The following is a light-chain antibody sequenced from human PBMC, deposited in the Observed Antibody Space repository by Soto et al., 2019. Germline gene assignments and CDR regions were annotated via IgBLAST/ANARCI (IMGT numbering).Light chain of an antibody. CDR3: CSYAGSLTYV. V-gene: IGLV2-23*02. CDR2: EVS. CDR1: SSDVGSYTL. Sequence: LTQPASVSGSPGQSITISCTGTSSDVGSYTLVSWYQQHPGKAPKFIIFEVSQRPSGVSNRFSGSKSGNTASLTISGLQAEDEADYYCCSYAGSLTYVFGSGTKVTVL. J-gene: IGLJ1*01.